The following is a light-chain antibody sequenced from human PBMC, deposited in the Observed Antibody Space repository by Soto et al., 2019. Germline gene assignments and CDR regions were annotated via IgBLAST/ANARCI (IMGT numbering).Light chain of an antibody. Sequence: DIQMTQSPSSLSASVGDRVTITCRASQSISEYLNWYQHKPGKAPKLLIHAASSLQSGVPSRFSGSGSGTDFTLTISSLQPEDVATYYCQQSYSTRYTFGQGTKLEIK. J-gene: IGKJ2*01. V-gene: IGKV1-39*01. CDR1: QSISEY. CDR3: QQSYSTRYT. CDR2: AAS.